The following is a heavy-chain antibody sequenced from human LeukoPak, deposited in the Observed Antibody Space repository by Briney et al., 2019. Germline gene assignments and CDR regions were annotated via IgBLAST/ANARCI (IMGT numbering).Heavy chain of an antibody. J-gene: IGHJ3*02. D-gene: IGHD3-22*01. CDR2: LIPIYGSA. Sequence: ASVKVSCKASGGSFTFTSHAISWVRQAPGQGLEWMGGLIPIYGSANYAQKFQGRVTITSDESTRTVYMELSSLRPEDSAVHYCAGFFYDNSGDAFDIWGQGPMVTVYS. CDR1: GGSFTFTSHA. CDR3: AGFFYDNSGDAFDI. V-gene: IGHV1-69*13.